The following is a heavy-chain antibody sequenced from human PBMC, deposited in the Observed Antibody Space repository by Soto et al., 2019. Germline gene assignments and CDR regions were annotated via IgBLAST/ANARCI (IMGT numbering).Heavy chain of an antibody. Sequence: QVQLVQSGAAVKKPGSSVKVSCKASGGTFSSYSINWVRQAPGQGLEWMGEIIPIFGTANYAQKFQGRVTITADESTSTAYLELSSLRSDDTAVYYCARDGGRHSGGIDYWGQGTLVTVSS. D-gene: IGHD1-26*01. CDR1: GGTFSSYS. J-gene: IGHJ4*02. CDR3: ARDGGRHSGGIDY. CDR2: IIPIFGTA. V-gene: IGHV1-69*01.